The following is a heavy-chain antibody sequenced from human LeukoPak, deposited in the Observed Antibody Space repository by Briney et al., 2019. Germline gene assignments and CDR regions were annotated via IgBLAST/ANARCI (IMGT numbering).Heavy chain of an antibody. J-gene: IGHJ4*02. CDR3: AKHVQDYYDSSGSRSYDY. Sequence: GGSLRLSCAASGFTFSSYAMSWVRQAPGKGLEWVSAISGSGSSTYYVDSVKGRFTISSDISKNTLFLQMNSLRAEDTAIYYCAKHVQDYYDSSGSRSYDYWGQGTLVTVSS. D-gene: IGHD3-22*01. CDR2: ISGSGSST. V-gene: IGHV3-23*01. CDR1: GFTFSSYA.